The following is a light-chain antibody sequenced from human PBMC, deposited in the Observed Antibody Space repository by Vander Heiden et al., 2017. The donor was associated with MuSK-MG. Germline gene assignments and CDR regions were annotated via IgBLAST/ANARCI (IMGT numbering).Light chain of an antibody. CDR1: QSISSY. CDR3: QQNDSNPPFT. J-gene: IGKJ2*01. Sequence: DIQMTQSPSSLSASVGDRVTITCRASQSISSYLNWYQQKPGKAPKLLIYAASSLQSGVPSRFSGSGYGTDFTLTISSRQPEDFASYYCQQNDSNPPFTFGQGTKLDIK. V-gene: IGKV1-39*01. CDR2: AAS.